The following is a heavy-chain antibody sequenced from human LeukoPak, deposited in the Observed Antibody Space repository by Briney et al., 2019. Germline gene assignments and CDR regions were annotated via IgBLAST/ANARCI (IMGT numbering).Heavy chain of an antibody. D-gene: IGHD3-10*01. CDR2: INPSGGST. Sequence: ASVKVSCKASGYTFTSYYMHWVRQAPGQGLEWMGIINPSGGSTSYAQRFQGRVTMTRDTSTSTVYMELSSLRSEDTAVYYCARAPRGHNWFDPWGQGTLVTVSS. V-gene: IGHV1-46*01. CDR1: GYTFTSYY. J-gene: IGHJ5*02. CDR3: ARAPRGHNWFDP.